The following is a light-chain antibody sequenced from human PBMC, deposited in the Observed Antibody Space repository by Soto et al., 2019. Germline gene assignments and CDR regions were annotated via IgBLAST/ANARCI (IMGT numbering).Light chain of an antibody. CDR1: SSDVGGYNY. Sequence: SALTQPRSVSGSPGQSVTISCTGTSSDVGGYNYVSWYQQHPGKAPKLMIYDVSKRPSGVPDRFSGSKSGNTASLTISGLQAEDEADYYCAAWDDSLNGGVFGGGTQLTV. J-gene: IGLJ3*02. V-gene: IGLV2-11*01. CDR3: AAWDDSLNGGV. CDR2: DVS.